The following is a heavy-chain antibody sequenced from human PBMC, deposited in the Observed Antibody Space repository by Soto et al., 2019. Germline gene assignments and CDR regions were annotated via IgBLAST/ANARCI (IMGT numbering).Heavy chain of an antibody. D-gene: IGHD3-3*01. CDR3: AKDSSEGEWFHSFDY. J-gene: IGHJ4*02. CDR1: GFTFDDYT. CDR2: ISWDGGST. Sequence: GGSLRLSCAASGFTFDDYTMHWVRQAPGKGLEWVSLISWDGGSTYYADSVKGRFTISRDNSKNSLYLQMNSLRTEDTALYYCAKDSSEGEWFHSFDYWGQGTLVTVSS. V-gene: IGHV3-43*01.